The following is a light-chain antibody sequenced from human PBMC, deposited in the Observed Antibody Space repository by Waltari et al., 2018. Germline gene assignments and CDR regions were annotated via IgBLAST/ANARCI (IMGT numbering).Light chain of an antibody. CDR2: QDS. V-gene: IGLV3-1*01. CDR3: QAWDRDTGYV. J-gene: IGLJ1*01. Sequence: SYELTQPPSVSVSPGQTASITCSGDNLEDRYAFWYQHRPGQSPVLVIFQDSKRPSGIPERSSGSSSGNTATMTISGSTPMDAADYYCQAWDRDTGYVFGAGTRVTVL. CDR1: NLEDRY.